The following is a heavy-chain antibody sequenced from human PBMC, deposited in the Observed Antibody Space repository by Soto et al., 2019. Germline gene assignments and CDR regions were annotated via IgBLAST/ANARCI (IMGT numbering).Heavy chain of an antibody. D-gene: IGHD4-4*01. CDR1: GFTFSTYG. CDR2: ISYDRRNE. J-gene: IGHJ6*02. CDR3: ERDWGNYVNPSYYYGMDV. Sequence: GGSLRLSCAASGFTFSTYGIHWARQAPGKGLEWVAVISYDRRNEYYADSVKGRFIISRDNSKNTLSLQMNSLSVEDTDVYYCERDWGNYVNPSYYYGMDVWGQGTTVTVSS. V-gene: IGHV3-30*03.